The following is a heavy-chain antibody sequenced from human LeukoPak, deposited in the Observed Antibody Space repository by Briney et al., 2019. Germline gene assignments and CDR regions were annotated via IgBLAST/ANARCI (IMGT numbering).Heavy chain of an antibody. V-gene: IGHV3-13*01. CDR3: AALGGSIY. D-gene: IGHD1-26*01. CDR2: MGTAGDT. J-gene: IGHJ4*02. Sequence: GGSLRLSCAASGFTFSSYDVHWVRQATGRGLEWVSAMGTAGDTYYAASVKGRFTISREDAKHPFYLQMSSLRAVETAVYYCAALGGSIYWGKETVVTVSS. CDR1: GFTFSSYD.